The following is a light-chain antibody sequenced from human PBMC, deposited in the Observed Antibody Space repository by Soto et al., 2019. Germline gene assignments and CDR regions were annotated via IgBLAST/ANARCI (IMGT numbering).Light chain of an antibody. CDR2: EVS. V-gene: IGLV2-14*01. CDR1: ISDVGGYNY. CDR3: SSYTSSSTIVYV. Sequence: QSVLTQPASVSGSPGQSITISCTGTISDVGGYNYVSWYQQHPGKAPKLMIYEVSNRPSGVSNRFSGSKSGNTASLTISGLQAEDEADYYCSSYTSSSTIVYVYGTGTKVTVL. J-gene: IGLJ1*01.